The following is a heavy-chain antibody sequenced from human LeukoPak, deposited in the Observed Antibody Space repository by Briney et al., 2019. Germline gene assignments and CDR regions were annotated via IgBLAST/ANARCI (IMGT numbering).Heavy chain of an antibody. Sequence: GGSLRLSCAASGFTVNRTYMSWVRPAPGRGLEWVSVIYSGGATYYSDSVKGRFTISRDNSKNTLYLQMNSLRAEDTAVYYCAKELKWDLTDGFDYWGQGTLVTVSS. CDR2: IYSGGAT. J-gene: IGHJ4*02. CDR3: AKELKWDLTDGFDY. CDR1: GFTVNRTY. V-gene: IGHV3-66*01. D-gene: IGHD1-26*01.